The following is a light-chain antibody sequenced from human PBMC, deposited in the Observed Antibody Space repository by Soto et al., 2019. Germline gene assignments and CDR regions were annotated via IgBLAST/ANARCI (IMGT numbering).Light chain of an antibody. CDR1: QSFSSS. Sequence: EIVMTQSPATLSVSPGERATLSCRASQSFSSSLAWYQQKPGQAPRLLIYDASARATGIPARFSGSGSGTEYTLTISSLQSEDFAVYYCQQYNNWYFTFGGGTKVEI. J-gene: IGKJ4*01. CDR2: DAS. CDR3: QQYNNWYFT. V-gene: IGKV3-15*01.